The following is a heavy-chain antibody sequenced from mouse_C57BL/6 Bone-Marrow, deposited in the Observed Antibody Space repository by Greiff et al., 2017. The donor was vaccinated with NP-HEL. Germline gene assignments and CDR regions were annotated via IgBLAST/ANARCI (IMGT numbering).Heavy chain of an antibody. CDR2: IFPGSGST. D-gene: IGHD2-3*01. J-gene: IGHJ3*01. V-gene: IGHV1-75*01. CDR3: ARRGYYVTFAY. Sequence: QVHVKQSGPELVKPGASVKISCKASGYTFTDYYINWVKQRPGQGLEWIGWIFPGSGSTYYNEKFKGKATLTVDKSSSTAYMLLSSLTSEDSAVYFCARRGYYVTFAYWGQGTLVTVSA. CDR1: GYTFTDYY.